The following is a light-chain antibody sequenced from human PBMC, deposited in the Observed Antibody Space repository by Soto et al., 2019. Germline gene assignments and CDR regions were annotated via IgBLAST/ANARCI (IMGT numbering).Light chain of an antibody. V-gene: IGKV3-15*01. CDR2: GAS. CDR1: QSISSN. CDR3: QQDNNWPQT. Sequence: EIVMTQSPATLSVSPGERATLSCRASQSISSNLVWYQQKPGQAPRLLIYGASTRATGISARFSGSGSATEFTLTISSLQSKDFAVYYCQQDNNWPQTFGQGTKVEIK. J-gene: IGKJ1*01.